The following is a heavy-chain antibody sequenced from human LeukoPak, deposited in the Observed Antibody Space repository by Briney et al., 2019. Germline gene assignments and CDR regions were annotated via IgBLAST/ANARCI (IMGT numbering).Heavy chain of an antibody. CDR3: AXXXXXXXXXXXYYYYMDV. V-gene: IGHV1-18*01. CDR1: XXTFTSYG. CDR2: ISAYNGNT. J-gene: IGHJ6*03. Sequence: AXXXTFTSYGISWVRQAPGQGLEWMGWISAYNGNTNYAQKLQGRVTMTTDTSTSTAYMEMRRLRAEDTAVYYCAXXXXXXXXXXXYYYYMDVWGKGTTVTISS.